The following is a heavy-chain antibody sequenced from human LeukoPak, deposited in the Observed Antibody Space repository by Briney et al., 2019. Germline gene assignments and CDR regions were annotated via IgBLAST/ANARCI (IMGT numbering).Heavy chain of an antibody. D-gene: IGHD1-26*01. V-gene: IGHV1-69*05. Sequence: ASVKVSCKASGGTFSSYVISWVRQAPGQGLEWMGRIIPAFRTTVFAQRFQGRVTMTTDESTSADYLDLSSLTFDDTAVYYCARSGSKSWGYFESWGQGTLVTVSS. CDR2: IIPAFRTT. CDR1: GGTFSSYV. J-gene: IGHJ4*02. CDR3: ARSGSKSWGYFES.